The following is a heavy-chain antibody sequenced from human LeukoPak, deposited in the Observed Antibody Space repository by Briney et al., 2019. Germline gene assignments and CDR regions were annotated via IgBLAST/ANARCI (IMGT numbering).Heavy chain of an antibody. J-gene: IGHJ6*02. Sequence: RASVKVSCKASVYTFTSYGISWVRQAPGQGLEWMGWISAYNGNTNYAQKLQGRVTMTTDTSTSTAYMELRSLRSDDTAVYYCAREGQWFGSYYYYYGMDVWGQGTTVTVSS. CDR1: VYTFTSYG. V-gene: IGHV1-18*01. CDR3: AREGQWFGSYYYYYGMDV. CDR2: ISAYNGNT. D-gene: IGHD3-10*01.